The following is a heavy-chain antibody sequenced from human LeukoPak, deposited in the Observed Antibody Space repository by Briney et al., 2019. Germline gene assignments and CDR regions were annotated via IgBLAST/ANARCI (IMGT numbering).Heavy chain of an antibody. V-gene: IGHV3-30*18. J-gene: IGHJ4*02. D-gene: IGHD6-19*01. CDR3: AKDQEAVADSGFFDY. CDR2: ISYDGSNK. Sequence: GGSLRLSCAASGFTFSNYGIYWVRQAPGKGLEWVAGISYDGSNKYYMESVRGRFTISRDNSKNTLYLQMNSLRAEDTAVYYCAKDQEAVADSGFFDYWGQGTLVTVSS. CDR1: GFTFSNYG.